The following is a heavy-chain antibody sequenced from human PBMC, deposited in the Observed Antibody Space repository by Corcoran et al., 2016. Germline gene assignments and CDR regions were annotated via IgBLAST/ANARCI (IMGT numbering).Heavy chain of an antibody. CDR3: TRVPRRSHGGYYYYGMDV. Sequence: VQLGESGGGLEQPGRSLGLSCAACGFTSGDYAMSWFREAPGKGLEWVGFIRSKAYGGTTEYAASVKDRFTISRDDSKRIAYRQMNSLKAADTAVYYCTRVPRRSHGGYYYYGMDVWGQGTTVTVSS. CDR2: IRSKAYGGTT. V-gene: IGHV3-49*03. CDR1: GFTSGDYA. J-gene: IGHJ6*02. D-gene: IGHD6-6*01.